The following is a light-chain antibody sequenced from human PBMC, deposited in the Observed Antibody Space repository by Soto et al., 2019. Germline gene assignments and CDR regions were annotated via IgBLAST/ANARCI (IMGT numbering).Light chain of an antibody. V-gene: IGLV4-69*01. Sequence: QAVVTQSPSASASLGASVKLTCTLSSGHSSYAIAWHQKQPGKGPRYLMDLNNDGSHTKGDGIPDRFSGSSSGADRYLIISSLQSGDEADYYCQTWGTGFQFFGGGTKLTVL. J-gene: IGLJ2*01. CDR3: QTWGTGFQF. CDR2: LNNDGSH. CDR1: SGHSSYA.